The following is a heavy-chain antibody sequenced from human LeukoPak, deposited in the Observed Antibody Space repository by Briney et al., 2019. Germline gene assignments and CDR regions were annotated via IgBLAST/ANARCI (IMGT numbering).Heavy chain of an antibody. CDR1: GYTFTGYY. J-gene: IGHJ4*02. CDR3: ARAPTGELLPEGPFDY. Sequence: ASVKVSCKASGYTFTGYYMHWVRQAPGQGLEWMGWINPNSGGTNYAQKFQGRVTMTRDTSISTAYMELSRLRSDDTAVYYCARAPTGELLPEGPFDYWGQGTLVTVSS. CDR2: INPNSGGT. D-gene: IGHD1-26*01. V-gene: IGHV1-2*02.